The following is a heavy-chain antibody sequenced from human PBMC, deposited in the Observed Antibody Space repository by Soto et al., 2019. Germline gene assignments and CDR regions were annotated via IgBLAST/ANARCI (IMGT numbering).Heavy chain of an antibody. J-gene: IGHJ4*02. CDR3: AKVEGTQFILDY. V-gene: IGHV1-46*01. D-gene: IGHD1-1*01. Sequence: ASVKVSCKASGYTFTDYRMHWVRQAPGQGLEWMGMINPSGGSTTYAQKFRGRVTMTKNTLYLQMNSLRAEDTAVYYCAKVEGTQFILDYWGQGTLVTSPQ. CDR2: INPSGGST. CDR1: GYTFTDYR.